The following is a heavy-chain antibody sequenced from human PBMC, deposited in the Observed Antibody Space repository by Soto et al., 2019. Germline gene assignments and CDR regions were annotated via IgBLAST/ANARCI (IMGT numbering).Heavy chain of an antibody. V-gene: IGHV1-3*01. CDR1: GYTFTSYA. CDR3: ARDVGSGWTDYGMDV. CDR2: INAGNGNT. D-gene: IGHD6-19*01. J-gene: IGHJ6*01. Sequence: GASVKVSCKASGYTFTSYAMHWVRQAPGQRLEWMGWINAGNGNTKYSQKFQGRVTITRDTSASTAYMELSSLRSEDTAVYYCARDVGSGWTDYGMDVWGQGTTVTVSS.